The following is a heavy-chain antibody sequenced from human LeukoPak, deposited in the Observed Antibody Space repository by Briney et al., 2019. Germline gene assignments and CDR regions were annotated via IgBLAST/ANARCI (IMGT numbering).Heavy chain of an antibody. V-gene: IGHV4-31*02. CDR3: AVDSGYEDYYGMDV. J-gene: IGHJ6*02. D-gene: IGHD5-12*01. Sequence: PSKTLSLTSPFPVAPITRGGYYWTWIRQHPGKGLEWIGYIYYSGSTYYNPSLKSRVTISVDTSKNQFSLKLSSVTAADTAVYYCAVDSGYEDYYGMDVWGQGTTVTVSS. CDR1: VAPITRGGYY. CDR2: IYYSGST.